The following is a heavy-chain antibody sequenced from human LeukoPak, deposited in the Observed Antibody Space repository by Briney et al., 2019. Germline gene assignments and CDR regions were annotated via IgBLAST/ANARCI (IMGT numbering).Heavy chain of an antibody. Sequence: PGGSLRLSCAASGFTFSSYEMNWVRQAPGKGLEWVSYISSSGSTIYYADSVKGRFTISRDNAKNTLYLQMNSLRAEDTAVYYCAKASAARPGDYWGQGTLVTVSS. CDR1: GFTFSSYE. D-gene: IGHD6-6*01. CDR3: AKASAARPGDY. J-gene: IGHJ4*02. V-gene: IGHV3-48*03. CDR2: ISSSGSTI.